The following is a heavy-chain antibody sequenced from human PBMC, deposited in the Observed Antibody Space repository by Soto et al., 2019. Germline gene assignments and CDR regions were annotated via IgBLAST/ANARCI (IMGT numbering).Heavy chain of an antibody. CDR3: ARHIAVAGTRGFDY. D-gene: IGHD6-19*01. Sequence: QVQLQESGPGLVKPSGTLSLTCAVSGGSISSSNWWSWVRQPPGKGLEWIGEIYHSGAINYNPSRKSRVTVSMDKSRNQISLELNSVTAADSAIYYCARHIAVAGTRGFDYWGQGTLVIVSS. J-gene: IGHJ4*02. CDR1: GGSISSSNW. V-gene: IGHV4-4*02. CDR2: IYHSGAI.